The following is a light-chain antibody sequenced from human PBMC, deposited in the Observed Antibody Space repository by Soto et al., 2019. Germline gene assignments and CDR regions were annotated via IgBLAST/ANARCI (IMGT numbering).Light chain of an antibody. CDR3: QQYNSWPSRT. CDR2: DAS. J-gene: IGKJ1*01. V-gene: IGKV3-15*01. Sequence: EIVLTQSPGTLSLSPGERATLSCRASQTVSSSYLAWYQQKPGRAPRLLIYDASTRAANIPARFSGSGSGTEFTLTISRLQSEDFAVYYCQQYNSWPSRTFGQGTKVDIK. CDR1: QTVSSSY.